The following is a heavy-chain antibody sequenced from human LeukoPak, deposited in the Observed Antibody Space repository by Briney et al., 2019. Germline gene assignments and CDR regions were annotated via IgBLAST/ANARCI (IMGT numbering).Heavy chain of an antibody. V-gene: IGHV3-21*01. CDR3: ARDGADILTGYLYSYYYYYMDV. CDR1: GFTFTTYS. D-gene: IGHD3-9*01. Sequence: GGSLRLSCAASGFTFTTYSMNWVRQAPGKGLEWVSSISSSSSYIYYVDSVKGRFTISRDNARNSLYLQMNSLRAEDTAVYYCARDGADILTGYLYSYYYYYMDVWGKGTTVTISS. J-gene: IGHJ6*03. CDR2: ISSSSSYI.